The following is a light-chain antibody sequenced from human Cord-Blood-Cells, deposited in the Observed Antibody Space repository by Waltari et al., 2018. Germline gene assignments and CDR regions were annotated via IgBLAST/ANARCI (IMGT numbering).Light chain of an antibody. CDR2: DAS. V-gene: IGKV3-11*01. Sequence: EIVLTQSPATLSLSPGERATLSCRASQSVSSYLSWYQQKPGQAPRLLIYDASNRVTGIPARFSGSASGTDFTLTIISLEPEDFAVYYCQQRSNWPTFGQGTKVEIK. CDR3: QQRSNWPT. CDR1: QSVSSY. J-gene: IGKJ1*01.